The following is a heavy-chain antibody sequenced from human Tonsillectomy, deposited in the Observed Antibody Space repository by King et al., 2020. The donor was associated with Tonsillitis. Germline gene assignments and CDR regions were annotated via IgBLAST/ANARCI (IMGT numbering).Heavy chain of an antibody. J-gene: IGHJ5*02. CDR3: AKDHLEWLPTAPSWFDP. Sequence: VQLVESGGGVVQPGRSLRLSCAASGFTFSSYDMHWVRQAPGKGLEWVAVISYDGSNKYYADSVKGRFTISRDNSKNTLYLQMNSLRAEDTAVYYCAKDHLEWLPTAPSWFDPWGQGTLVTVSS. D-gene: IGHD3-3*01. V-gene: IGHV3-30*18. CDR2: ISYDGSNK. CDR1: GFTFSSYD.